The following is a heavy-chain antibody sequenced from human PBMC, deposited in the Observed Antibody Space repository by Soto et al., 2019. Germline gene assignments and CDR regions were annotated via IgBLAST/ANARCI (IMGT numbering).Heavy chain of an antibody. D-gene: IGHD2-15*01. CDR3: ATAKLLLPWLFDY. CDR2: IYSGGST. J-gene: IGHJ4*02. Sequence: PGVSLRLSCAASGFTVSSNYMTWVRQAPGKGLEWVSVIYSGGSTNYADSVKGRFTISRDDSKNTLFLQMNSLRAEDTAVYYCATAKLLLPWLFDYWGQGTLVTVSS. CDR1: GFTVSSNY. V-gene: IGHV3-66*01.